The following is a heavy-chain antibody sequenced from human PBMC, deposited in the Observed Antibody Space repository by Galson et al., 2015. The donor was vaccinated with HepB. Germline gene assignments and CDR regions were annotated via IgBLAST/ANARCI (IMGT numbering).Heavy chain of an antibody. J-gene: IGHJ3*02. V-gene: IGHV3-7*01. CDR2: IKQDGSEK. CDR3: ARAIYGDWGSDAFDI. Sequence: SLRLSCAASGFTFSSYWMNRVRQAPGKGLEWVANIKQDGSEKHYVDSVKGRFTISRDNVKNSLYLQMSSLRAEDTAVYYCARAIYGDWGSDAFDIWGQGTMVTVSS. D-gene: IGHD4-17*01. CDR1: GFTFSSYW.